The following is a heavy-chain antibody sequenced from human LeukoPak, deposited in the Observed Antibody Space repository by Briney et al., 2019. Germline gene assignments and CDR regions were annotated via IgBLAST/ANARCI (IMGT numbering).Heavy chain of an antibody. D-gene: IGHD1-26*01. V-gene: IGHV4-39*07. CDR2: IYYSGST. CDR1: GGSISSSSYY. J-gene: IGHJ4*02. CDR3: ARDPGGGSYFHYFDY. Sequence: SETLSLTCTVSGGSISSSSYYWGWIRQPPGKGLEWIGSIYYSGSTYYNPSLKSRVTISVDTSKNQFSLKLSSVTAADTAVYYCARDPGGGSYFHYFDYWGQGTLVTVSS.